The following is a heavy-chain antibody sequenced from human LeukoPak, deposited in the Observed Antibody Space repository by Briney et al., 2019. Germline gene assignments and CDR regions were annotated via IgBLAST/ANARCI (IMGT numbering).Heavy chain of an antibody. CDR1: GGSFSGYY. J-gene: IGHJ5*02. CDR3: ARSNHPYYYYGSGLSDP. CDR2: INHSGST. D-gene: IGHD3-10*01. Sequence: SETLSLTCTVYGGSFSGYYWSWIRQPPGKGLEWIGEINHSGSTNYNPSLKSRVTISVDTSKNQFSLKLSSVTAADTAVYYCARSNHPYYYYGSGLSDPWGQGTLVTVSS. V-gene: IGHV4-34*01.